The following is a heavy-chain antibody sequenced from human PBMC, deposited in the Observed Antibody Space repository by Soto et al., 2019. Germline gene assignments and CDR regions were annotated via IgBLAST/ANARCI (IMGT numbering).Heavy chain of an antibody. Sequence: QVQLVQSGAEVKKPGSSVKVSCKASGGTFSSYAISWVRQAPGQGLEWMGGIIPIIGTANYAQKFQGRVTITADKTTSRAYMELSSLRAEDTAVDYCARDNSASNYSYYGMDVWGQGTTVTV. D-gene: IGHD5-18*01. CDR3: ARDNSASNYSYYGMDV. CDR1: GGTFSSYA. CDR2: IIPIIGTA. V-gene: IGHV1-69*06. J-gene: IGHJ6*02.